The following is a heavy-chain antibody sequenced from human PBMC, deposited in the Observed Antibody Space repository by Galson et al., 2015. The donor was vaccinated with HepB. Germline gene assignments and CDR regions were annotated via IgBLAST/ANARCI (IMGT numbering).Heavy chain of an antibody. Sequence: SLRLSCAASTFTFSDYYMSWIRQVPGKGLEWVSYISSDSRYRNHADSVQGRFTISRDNAKNSLYLQMNSLRVEDTAVYFCARHRGGGGNFPLFDCWGQGTLVTVSS. CDR1: TFTFSDYY. CDR2: ISSDSRYR. V-gene: IGHV3-11*03. CDR3: ARHRGGGGNFPLFDC. J-gene: IGHJ4*02. D-gene: IGHD4-23*01.